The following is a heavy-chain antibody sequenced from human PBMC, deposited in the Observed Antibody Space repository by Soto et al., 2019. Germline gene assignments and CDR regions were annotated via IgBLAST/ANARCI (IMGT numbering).Heavy chain of an antibody. D-gene: IGHD3-10*01. V-gene: IGHV1-18*01. CDR3: ARGSHAWFGGIYDY. CDR1: GYTFTDYG. CDR2: NSAYNGNT. Sequence: ASVKVSCKTSGYTFTDYGIIWVRQAPGQGLEWMGWNSAYNGNTVYAQKFQGRVIMTTDTSTSTAYMELRSLRSDDAALYYCARGSHAWFGGIYDYWGLGTLVTVSS. J-gene: IGHJ4*02.